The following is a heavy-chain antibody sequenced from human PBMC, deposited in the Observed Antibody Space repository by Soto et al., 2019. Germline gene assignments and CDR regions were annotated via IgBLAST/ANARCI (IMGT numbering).Heavy chain of an antibody. CDR3: ATYVTFRGSDY. CDR2: IYHSGST. J-gene: IGHJ4*02. CDR1: GGSISSSYW. Sequence: PSETLSLTCAVSGGSISSSYWWTWVRQPPGKGLEWIGEIYHSGSTNYNPSLKSRVTISLDKSKNQISLKLSSVTAADTAVYYCATYVTFRGSDYWGQGTLVTVSS. D-gene: IGHD3-10*02. V-gene: IGHV4-4*02.